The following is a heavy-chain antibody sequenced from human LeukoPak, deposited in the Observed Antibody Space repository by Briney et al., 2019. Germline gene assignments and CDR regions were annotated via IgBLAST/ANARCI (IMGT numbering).Heavy chain of an antibody. CDR3: ARSLLLVTAITHFDY. CDR2: ISGSGGNT. J-gene: IGHJ4*02. D-gene: IGHD2-21*02. CDR1: GFTFSSYA. V-gene: IGHV3-23*01. Sequence: GGSLRLSCAASGFTFSSYAMNWVRQAPGKGLEWVSAISGSGGNTYYADSVKGRFAIPRDNSKNTVYLQMDSLKAGDTALYFCARSLLLVTAITHFDYWGQGILATVSS.